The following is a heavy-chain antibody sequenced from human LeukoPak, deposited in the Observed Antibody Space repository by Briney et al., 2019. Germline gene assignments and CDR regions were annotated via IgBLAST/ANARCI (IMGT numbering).Heavy chain of an antibody. V-gene: IGHV1-8*01. D-gene: IGHD3-16*01. CDR2: MNPNSGNT. Sequence: ASVKVSCKASGYTFTSYDINRVRQATGQGLEWMGWMNPNSGNTGYAQKFQGRVTMTRNTSISTAYMELSSLRSEDTAVYYCARAARVIWLRPDWFDPWGQGTLVTVSS. CDR3: ARAARVIWLRPDWFDP. J-gene: IGHJ5*02. CDR1: GYTFTSYD.